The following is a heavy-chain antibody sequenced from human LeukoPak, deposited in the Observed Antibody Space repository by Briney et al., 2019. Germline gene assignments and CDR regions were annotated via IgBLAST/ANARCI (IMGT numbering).Heavy chain of an antibody. V-gene: IGHV4-4*07. J-gene: IGHJ4*02. CDR3: ARDLYFPDTSGYKDY. CDR2: IYTSGST. CDR1: GGSISSYY. Sequence: SETLSLTCTVSGGSISSYYWSWIRQPAGKGLEWIGRIYTSGSTNYNPSLKSRVTMSVDTSKNQFSLKLSSVTAADTAIYYCARDLYFPDTSGYKDYWGQGILVTVSS. D-gene: IGHD3-22*01.